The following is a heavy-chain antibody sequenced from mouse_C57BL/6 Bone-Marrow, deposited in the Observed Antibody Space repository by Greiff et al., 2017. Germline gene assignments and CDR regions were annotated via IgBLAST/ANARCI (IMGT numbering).Heavy chain of an antibody. J-gene: IGHJ4*01. CDR3: ARGYGFYAMDY. CDR1: GYTFTSYW. Sequence: VQLQQSGAELVKPGASVKLSCKASGYTFTSYWMHWVKQRPGQGLEWIGMIHPNSGSTNYNEKFKSKATLTVDKSSSTAYMQLSSLTSEDSAVYYCARGYGFYAMDYWGQGTSVTVSS. D-gene: IGHD2-2*01. V-gene: IGHV1-64*01. CDR2: IHPNSGST.